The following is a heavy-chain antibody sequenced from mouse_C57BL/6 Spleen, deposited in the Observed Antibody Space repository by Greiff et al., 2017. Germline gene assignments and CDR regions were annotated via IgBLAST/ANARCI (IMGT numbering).Heavy chain of an antibody. Sequence: LVESGAELARPGASVKLSCKASGYTFTSYGISWVKQRTGQGLEWIGEIYPRSGNTYYNEKFKGKATLTADKSSSTAYMELRSLTSEDSAVYFCARSVATNAMDYWGQGTSVTVSS. CDR2: IYPRSGNT. D-gene: IGHD1-1*01. CDR1: GYTFTSYG. J-gene: IGHJ4*01. V-gene: IGHV1-81*01. CDR3: ARSVATNAMDY.